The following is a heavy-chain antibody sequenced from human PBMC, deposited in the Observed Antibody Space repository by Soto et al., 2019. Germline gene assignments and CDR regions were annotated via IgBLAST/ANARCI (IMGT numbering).Heavy chain of an antibody. CDR3: AKGFYYIYYYGMDV. CDR2: INPNSGGT. Sequence: PGESLKISCKASGYTFTGYYMHWVRQAPGQGLEWMGWINPNSGGTNYAQKFQGRVTMTRDTSISTAYMELSRLRSDDTAVYYCAKGFYYIYYYGMDVWGQGTTVTVSS. CDR1: GYTFTGYY. J-gene: IGHJ6*02. V-gene: IGHV1-2*02.